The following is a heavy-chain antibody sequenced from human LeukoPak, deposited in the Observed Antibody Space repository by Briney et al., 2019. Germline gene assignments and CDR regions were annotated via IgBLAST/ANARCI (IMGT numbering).Heavy chain of an antibody. CDR2: LFYGGTP. CDR3: ASDRSISWYYF. D-gene: IGHD6-13*01. CDR1: CGSISRIILL. Sequence: PSETLSLTCSVSCGSISRIILLWGWLRPPPERARVWIGSLFYGGTPYSTPSLESRVTISVDTSKNQFSLKLNSVTAADTAIYYCASDRSISWYYFWGQGILVTVSS. J-gene: IGHJ4*02. V-gene: IGHV4-39*01.